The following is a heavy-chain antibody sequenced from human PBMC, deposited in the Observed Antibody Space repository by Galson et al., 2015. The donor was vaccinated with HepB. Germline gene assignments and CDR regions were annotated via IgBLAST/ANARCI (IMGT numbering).Heavy chain of an antibody. Sequence: SLRLSCAASGFTFSSYGMHWVRQAPGKGLEWVAVIWYDGSNKYYADSVKGRFTISRGNSKNTLYLQMNSLRAEDTAVYYCARGGDIVVVPAASAFDIWGQGTMVTVSS. CDR3: ARGGDIVVVPAASAFDI. CDR1: GFTFSSYG. V-gene: IGHV3-33*01. D-gene: IGHD2-2*01. CDR2: IWYDGSNK. J-gene: IGHJ3*02.